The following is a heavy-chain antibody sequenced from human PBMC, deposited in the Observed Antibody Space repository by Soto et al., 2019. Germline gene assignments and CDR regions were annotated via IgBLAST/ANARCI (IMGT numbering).Heavy chain of an antibody. CDR1: GFTFSSYW. J-gene: IGHJ3*02. Sequence: EVQLVESGGGLVQPGGSLRLSCAASGFTFSSYWMHWVRQAPGKGLVWVSRINSDGSSTSYADSVKGRFTISRDNAKNTLYLQMNSLRAEDTAVYYCASGMYSSSWYTRLGRDHSNDAFDIWGQGTMVTVSS. D-gene: IGHD6-13*01. CDR2: INSDGSST. CDR3: ASGMYSSSWYTRLGRDHSNDAFDI. V-gene: IGHV3-74*01.